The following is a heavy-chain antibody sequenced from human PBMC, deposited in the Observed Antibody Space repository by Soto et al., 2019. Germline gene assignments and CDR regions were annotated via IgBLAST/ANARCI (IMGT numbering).Heavy chain of an antibody. D-gene: IGHD1-7*01. V-gene: IGHV4-59*01. CDR1: GGSISSYY. J-gene: IGHJ4*02. CDR2: IYYSGST. CDR3: ARYIQLHTSYYFAC. Sequence: KSSETLSLTCTVSGGSISSYYWSWIRQPPGKGLEWIGYIYYSGSTNYNPSLKSRVTISVDTSKNQFSLKLSSVTAADTAVYYCARYIQLHTSYYFACWGQGTLVTVSS.